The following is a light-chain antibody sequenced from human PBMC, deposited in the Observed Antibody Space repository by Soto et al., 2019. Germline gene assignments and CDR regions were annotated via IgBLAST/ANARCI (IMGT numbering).Light chain of an antibody. V-gene: IGLV1-44*01. J-gene: IGLJ2*01. CDR2: DSN. CDR3: AAWDDSLNGLV. CDR1: SSNIGSHT. Sequence: QSVLTQPPSASGTPGQRVTISCSGSSSNIGSHTVNWYQQLPGTAPKLLMYDSNQRPSGVPDRFSGSRSGTSASLAISGLQSEDEADYYCAAWDDSLNGLVFGGGTKLTVL.